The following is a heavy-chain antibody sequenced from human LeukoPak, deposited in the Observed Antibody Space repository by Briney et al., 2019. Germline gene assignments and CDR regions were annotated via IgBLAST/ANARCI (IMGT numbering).Heavy chain of an antibody. J-gene: IGHJ6*02. V-gene: IGHV1-18*01. CDR2: ISAYNGNT. CDR3: ARETCSSTSCYLNYYYGMDV. Sequence: ASVKVSCKASGYTFTSYGISWVRQAPGQGLEWMGWISAYNGNTNYAQKLQGRVTMTTDTSTSTACMELRSLRSDDTAVYYCARETCSSTSCYLNYYYGMDVWGQGTTVTVSS. D-gene: IGHD2-2*01. CDR1: GYTFTSYG.